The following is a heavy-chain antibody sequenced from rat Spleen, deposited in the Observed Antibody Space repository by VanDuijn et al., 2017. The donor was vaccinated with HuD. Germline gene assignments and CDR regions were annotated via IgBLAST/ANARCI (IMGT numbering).Heavy chain of an antibody. CDR2: ISYGDSSGHSGT. Sequence: EVQLVESDGGLVQPGKSLNLSCAASGFTFSDYGVAWVRQAPTTGLEWVATISYGDSSGHSGTYYRDSVKGRFTISRDNTRSTQSLQMDSLRSEDTATYYCARQDTSGYSNWFTYWGQGTLVTVSS. V-gene: IGHV5-29*01. J-gene: IGHJ3*01. CDR3: ARQDTSGYSNWFTY. D-gene: IGHD4-3*01. CDR1: GFTFSDYG.